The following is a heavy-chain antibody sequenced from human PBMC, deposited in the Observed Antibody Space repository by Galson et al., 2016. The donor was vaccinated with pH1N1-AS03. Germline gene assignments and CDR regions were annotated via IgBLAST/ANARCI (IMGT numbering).Heavy chain of an antibody. CDR3: ARELHYGWLVPGY. V-gene: IGHV3-23*01. D-gene: IGHD6-19*01. J-gene: IGHJ3*01. CDR2: SGSGGST. Sequence: SLRLSCAASGFTFSSYAMSWVRQAPGKGLEWVSTSGSGGSTYYADSVKGRFTISRDNSKNTLYVQMNSLRDEDTAVYYCARELHYGWLVPGYWGQGTMLIVSS. CDR1: GFTFSSYA.